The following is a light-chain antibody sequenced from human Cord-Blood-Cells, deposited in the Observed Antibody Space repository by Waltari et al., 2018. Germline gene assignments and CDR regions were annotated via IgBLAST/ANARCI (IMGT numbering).Light chain of an antibody. CDR1: SSDVGSYNL. J-gene: IGLJ1*01. CDR3: CSYAGSSTFV. CDR2: ELS. Sequence: QSALTQPASVSGSPGQSITIPCTGTSSDVGSYNLFSWYQQHPGKAPKLMIYELSKRPSGVSNRFSCSKSGNTASLTISGLQAEDEADYYCCSYAGSSTFVFGTGTKVTVL. V-gene: IGLV2-23*02.